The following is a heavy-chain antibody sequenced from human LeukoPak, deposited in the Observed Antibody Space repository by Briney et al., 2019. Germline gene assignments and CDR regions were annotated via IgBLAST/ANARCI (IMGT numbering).Heavy chain of an antibody. D-gene: IGHD4-23*01. CDR1: GFTFSSYG. Sequence: PGGSLRLSCAASGFTFSSYGMHWVRQAPGKGLEWVALIWYDGSNKYYADSARGRFTISRDNSKNTLYLQMNSLRAEDTAIYYCAREGPRGNSQFDYWGQGTLVTVSS. CDR3: AREGPRGNSQFDY. CDR2: IWYDGSNK. V-gene: IGHV3-33*01. J-gene: IGHJ4*02.